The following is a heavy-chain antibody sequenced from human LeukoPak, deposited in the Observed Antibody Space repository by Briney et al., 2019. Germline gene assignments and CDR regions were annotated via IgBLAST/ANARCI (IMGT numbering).Heavy chain of an antibody. CDR3: ARMVRGVTNWFDP. CDR2: IWYDGSNK. Sequence: GGSLRLSCAASGFTFSSYGMHWVRQAPGKGLEWVAVIWYDGSNKYYADSVKGRFTISRDNSKNTLYLQMDSLRAEDTAVYYCARMVRGVTNWFDPWGQGTLVTVSS. D-gene: IGHD3-10*01. CDR1: GFTFSSYG. J-gene: IGHJ5*02. V-gene: IGHV3-33*01.